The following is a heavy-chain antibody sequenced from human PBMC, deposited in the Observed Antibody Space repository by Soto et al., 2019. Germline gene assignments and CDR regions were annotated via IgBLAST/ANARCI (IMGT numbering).Heavy chain of an antibody. Sequence: QVQLVQSGAEVKKPGSSVKVSCKASGGTFSSYTISWQRQAPGQGLEWMGRIIPILGIANYAQKLQGRVTITADKSTTTAYMELSSLRSEDTAVDYCASQRRVVRDIYYYYGMDVWGQGTTVTVSS. CDR1: GGTFSSYT. V-gene: IGHV1-69*02. J-gene: IGHJ6*02. CDR3: ASQRRVVRDIYYYYGMDV. CDR2: IIPILGIA. D-gene: IGHD3-10*01.